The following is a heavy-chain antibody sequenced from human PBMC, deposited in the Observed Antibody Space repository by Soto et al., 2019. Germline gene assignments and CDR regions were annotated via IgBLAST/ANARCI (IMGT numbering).Heavy chain of an antibody. D-gene: IGHD3-9*01. J-gene: IGHJ6*02. CDR3: ARHEARNFDILTGYYKSGLDV. CDR1: GGSISSYY. V-gene: IGHV4-59*08. Sequence: SETLSLTCTVSGGSISSYYWSWIRQPPGKGLEWIGHIYYSGTTDYNPSLKSRVTISVDTSRNQFSLRLTSVTAADTAVYYCARHEARNFDILTGYYKSGLDVWGQGTTVTVS. CDR2: IYYSGTT.